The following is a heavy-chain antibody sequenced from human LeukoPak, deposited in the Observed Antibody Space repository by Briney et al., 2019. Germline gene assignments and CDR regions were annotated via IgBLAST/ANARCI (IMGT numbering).Heavy chain of an antibody. CDR2: ITGRDDRT. CDR1: GFTFSIDA. D-gene: IGHD3-22*01. CDR3: AKGPQLGSGYHPDY. V-gene: IGHV3-23*01. Sequence: GRSLRLSCAASGFTFSIDAMTWVRQAPGKGLEWVSAITGRDDRTYYADSVKGRFTISRDYSKNTLHLHMNSLRVEDTAIYYCAKGPQLGSGYHPDYGDQGTLATVSA. J-gene: IGHJ4*02.